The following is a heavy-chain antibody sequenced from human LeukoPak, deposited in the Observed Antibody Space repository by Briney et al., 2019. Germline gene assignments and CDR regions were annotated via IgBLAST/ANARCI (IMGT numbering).Heavy chain of an antibody. D-gene: IGHD6-19*01. CDR2: ISSSSSYK. Sequence: GGSVRLSCAASGFSFSRYSMNWVRQAPGKGLEWVSCISSSSSYKYYADSVKGRFTISRDNAKNSLYLQMNSLRAEDTAVYYCARDIAVAGVFDYWGQGTLGTVSS. V-gene: IGHV3-21*01. CDR1: GFSFSRYS. J-gene: IGHJ4*02. CDR3: ARDIAVAGVFDY.